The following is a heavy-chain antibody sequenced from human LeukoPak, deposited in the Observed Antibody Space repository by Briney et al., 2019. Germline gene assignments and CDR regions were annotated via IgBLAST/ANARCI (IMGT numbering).Heavy chain of an antibody. D-gene: IGHD1-26*01. CDR1: GYTFTSYD. Sequence: ASVKVSCKASGYTFTSYDINWVRQATGQGLEWMGWMNPNSGNTGYAQKFQGRVTMTRNTSISTAYMELSSLRSEDTAVYYCARVYGMIGSYSYYYGMDVWGQGTTVTVSS. CDR3: ARVYGMIGSYSYYYGMDV. CDR2: MNPNSGNT. V-gene: IGHV1-8*01. J-gene: IGHJ6*02.